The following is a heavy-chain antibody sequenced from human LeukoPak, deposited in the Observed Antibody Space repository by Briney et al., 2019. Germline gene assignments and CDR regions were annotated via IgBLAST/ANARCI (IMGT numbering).Heavy chain of an antibody. V-gene: IGHV4-34*01. CDR2: INHSGST. D-gene: IGHD5-24*01. Sequence: SETLSLTCAVYGGSFSGYYWSWIRQPPGKGLEWIGEINHSGSTNYNPSLKSRVTISVDTSKNQFSLKLGSVTAADTAVYYCARRGRETATTNQNYYYYYYMDVWGKGTTVTVSS. CDR3: ARRGRETATTNQNYYYYYYMDV. CDR1: GGSFSGYY. J-gene: IGHJ6*03.